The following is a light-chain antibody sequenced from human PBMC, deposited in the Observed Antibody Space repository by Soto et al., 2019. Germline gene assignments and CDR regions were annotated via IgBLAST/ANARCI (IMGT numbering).Light chain of an antibody. CDR2: GAS. CDR1: QSVSSSY. CDR3: QQYGGVPYT. V-gene: IGKV3-20*01. Sequence: EIVLTQSPGTLSLSPGERATLSCRASQSVSSSYLAWYQQKPGQAPRLLIYGASTRASGIPERFSGSGSGTDFTLTISRLEPEDFAIYYCQQYGGVPYTFGQGTKV. J-gene: IGKJ2*01.